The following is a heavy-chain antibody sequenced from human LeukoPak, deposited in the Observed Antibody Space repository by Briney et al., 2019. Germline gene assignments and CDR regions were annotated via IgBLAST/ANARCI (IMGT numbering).Heavy chain of an antibody. CDR2: IYYSGAT. CDR1: GGSISNSRYY. V-gene: IGHV4-39*01. Sequence: PSETLSLTCSVSGGSISNSRYYWGWLRQPPGKGLEWIGSIYYSGATNSNPSLRSRLTISVDTSKNQVSLKLGSVTAADAAVYYCATLDTDGWYFDSWGQGTLVTVSS. D-gene: IGHD5-24*01. CDR3: ATLDTDGWYFDS. J-gene: IGHJ4*02.